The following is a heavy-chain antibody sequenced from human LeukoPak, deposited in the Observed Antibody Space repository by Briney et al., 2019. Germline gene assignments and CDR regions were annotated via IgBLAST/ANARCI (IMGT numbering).Heavy chain of an antibody. CDR2: ISAYNGNT. Sequence: ASVKVSCKASGYTFTSYGISWVRQAPGQGLEWMGWISAYNGNTNYAQKLRGRVTMTTDTSTSTAYMELRSLRSDDTAVYYCARDIPTSYSSGWYQFDYWGQGTLVTVSS. V-gene: IGHV1-18*01. J-gene: IGHJ4*02. CDR1: GYTFTSYG. CDR3: ARDIPTSYSSGWYQFDY. D-gene: IGHD6-19*01.